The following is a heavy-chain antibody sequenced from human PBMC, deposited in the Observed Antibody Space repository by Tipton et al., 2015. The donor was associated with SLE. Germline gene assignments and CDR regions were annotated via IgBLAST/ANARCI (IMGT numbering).Heavy chain of an antibody. CDR1: GFTFSSYA. D-gene: IGHD2-15*01. Sequence: QLVQSGGGLVQPGRSLRLSCAASGFTFSSYAMHWVRQVPGKGLEWVAVISYDGSNKYYADSVKGRFTISRDNSKNTLYLQMNCLGAEDTAVYYCSASLLPLYGMDVCGQGTTGTVSS. CDR2: ISYDGSNK. CDR3: SASLLPLYGMDV. J-gene: IGHJ6*02. V-gene: IGHV3-30*04.